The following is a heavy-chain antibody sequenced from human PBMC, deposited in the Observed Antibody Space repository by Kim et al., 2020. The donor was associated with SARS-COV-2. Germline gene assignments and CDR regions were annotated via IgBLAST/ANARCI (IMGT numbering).Heavy chain of an antibody. CDR2: T. V-gene: IGHV4-39*01. CDR3: ASGRTTSKFDY. D-gene: IGHD1-1*01. Sequence: TYYNPSLKRRVTISVDTSKSQFSLNLTSVTAADTAVYYCASGRTTSKFDYWGQGTLVTVSS. J-gene: IGHJ4*02.